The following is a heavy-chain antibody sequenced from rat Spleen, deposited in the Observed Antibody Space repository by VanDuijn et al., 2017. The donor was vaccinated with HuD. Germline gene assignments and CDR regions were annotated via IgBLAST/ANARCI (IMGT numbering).Heavy chain of an antibody. CDR2: INSAGTT. CDR1: GHSIDSSYR. V-gene: IGHV3-3*01. Sequence: EVQLQESGPGLVKPSQSLSLTCSVTGHSIDSSYRWNWIRKFPGNRLEWMGYINSAGTTVYNPSLKSRISITRDTTRNHFFLQVNSVTTEDTATYYCARSDGTHYYLPFANWGQGTVVTVSS. CDR3: ARSDGTHYYLPFAN. J-gene: IGHJ3*01. D-gene: IGHD1-12*02.